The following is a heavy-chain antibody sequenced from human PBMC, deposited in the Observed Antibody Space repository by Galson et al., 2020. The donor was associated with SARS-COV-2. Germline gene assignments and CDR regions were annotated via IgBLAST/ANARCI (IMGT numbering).Heavy chain of an antibody. D-gene: IGHD3-10*01. V-gene: IGHV4-31*03. J-gene: IGHJ4*01. CDR2: IFYSGST. CDR1: SDSISSGGYY. CDR3: ARDGGYGSGTYYLPY. Sequence: SETLSLTCTVSSDSISSGGYYWSWIRQHPEKGLEWVGYIFYSGSTNYNPSLKSRVTVSVDTSKNQFSLKLSSVTAADTAVYYCARDGGYGSGTYYLPYWGHGTLVTVSS.